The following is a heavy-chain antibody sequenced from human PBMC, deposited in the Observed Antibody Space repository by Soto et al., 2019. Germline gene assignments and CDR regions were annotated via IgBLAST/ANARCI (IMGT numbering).Heavy chain of an antibody. CDR2: IRSSGNRT. CDR3: ARFGSGSDAFDI. J-gene: IGHJ3*02. CDR1: GFTFSSYA. D-gene: IGHD3-3*01. Sequence: GGSLRLSCAASGFTFSSYAMNWVRQAQGKGLEWVSGIRSSGNRTDYADSAKGRFTISRDNSKYTLYLQMNSLRAEDTAIYYCARFGSGSDAFDIWGQGTMVTVSS. V-gene: IGHV3-23*01.